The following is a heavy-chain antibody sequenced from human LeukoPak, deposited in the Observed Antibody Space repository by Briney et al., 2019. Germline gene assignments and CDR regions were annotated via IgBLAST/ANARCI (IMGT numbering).Heavy chain of an antibody. Sequence: GASVKVSCKASGYTFTGYYMHWVRQAPGQGLEWMGWISAYNGNTNYAQKLQGRVTMTTDTSTSTAYMELRSLRSDDTAVYYCARAGKYSRSGYFDYWGQGTLVTVSS. CDR3: ARAGKYSRSGYFDY. CDR1: GYTFTGYY. V-gene: IGHV1-18*04. CDR2: ISAYNGNT. J-gene: IGHJ4*02. D-gene: IGHD6-6*01.